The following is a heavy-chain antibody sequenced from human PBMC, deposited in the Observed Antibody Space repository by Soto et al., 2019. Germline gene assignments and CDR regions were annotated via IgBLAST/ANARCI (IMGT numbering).Heavy chain of an antibody. D-gene: IGHD2-21*02. CDR3: ARGPLEVTATYYHYYGLDV. CDR1: GCTFSNYY. Sequence: GASVKVSCKASGCTFSNYYIHWVRQAPGRGLEWMGIINPSGDTTTYAQRFQGRVTMTTDTSTSTVNMEVSSLRSDDTAVYYCARGPLEVTATYYHYYGLDVWGQGTTVTVSS. J-gene: IGHJ6*02. V-gene: IGHV1-46*01. CDR2: INPSGDTT.